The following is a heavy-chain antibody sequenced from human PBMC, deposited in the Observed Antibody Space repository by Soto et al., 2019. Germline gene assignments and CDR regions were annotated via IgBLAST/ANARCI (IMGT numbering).Heavy chain of an antibody. J-gene: IGHJ6*03. CDR1: GGSISSGDYY. Sequence: SETLSLTCTVSGGSISSGDYYWSWIRQPPGKGLEWIGYIYYSGSTYYNPSLKSRVTISVDTSKNQFSLKLSSVTAADTAVYYCARVSGVTRAYYYYYMDVWGKGTTVTVSS. V-gene: IGHV4-30-4*01. D-gene: IGHD4-4*01. CDR3: ARVSGVTRAYYYYYMDV. CDR2: IYYSGST.